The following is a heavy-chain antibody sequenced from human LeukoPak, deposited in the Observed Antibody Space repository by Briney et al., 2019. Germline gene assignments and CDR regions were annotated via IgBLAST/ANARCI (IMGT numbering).Heavy chain of an antibody. V-gene: IGHV3-74*01. CDR2: INDDGKNT. CDR3: VYSGYDWTYYFDW. D-gene: IGHD5-12*01. J-gene: IGHJ4*02. CDR1: GFTFSSFW. Sequence: GGSLRLSCATSGFTFSSFWMHWVRQVPGKGLVWVSCINDDGKNTSYADSVKGRFTISRDNAKNTLYLQMSSLRAEDTAIYYCVYSGYDWTYYFDWWGQGTLVTVSS.